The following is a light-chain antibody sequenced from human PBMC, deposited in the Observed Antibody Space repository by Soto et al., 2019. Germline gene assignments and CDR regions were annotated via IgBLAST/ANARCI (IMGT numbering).Light chain of an antibody. V-gene: IGKV3-20*01. CDR1: QSVSSSY. Sequence: EIVLTQSPGTLSLSPGERATLSCRASQSVSSSYFTWYQQTPGQTPRLLFYGASSRATVLPDRFSGSGSWTDFSLPITRLEPEDFVVYYCQQYGSSPGTFGPGTKVEIK. CDR3: QQYGSSPGT. J-gene: IGKJ1*01. CDR2: GAS.